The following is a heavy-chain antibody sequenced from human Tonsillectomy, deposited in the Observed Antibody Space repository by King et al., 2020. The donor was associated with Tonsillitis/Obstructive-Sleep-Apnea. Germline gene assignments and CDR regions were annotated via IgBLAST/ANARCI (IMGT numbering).Heavy chain of an antibody. CDR1: GFTFSSYE. V-gene: IGHV3-48*03. Sequence: VQLVESGGGLVQPGGSLRLSCAASGFTFSSYEMNWVRQAPGKGLEWVSYISSSGSTIYYADSVKGRFTIYRDNAKNSLYLQMNSLRAEDTAVYYCARDSGGITIFGVVLQGFDYWGQGTLVTVSS. J-gene: IGHJ4*02. CDR2: ISSSGSTI. D-gene: IGHD3-3*01. CDR3: ARDSGGITIFGVVLQGFDY.